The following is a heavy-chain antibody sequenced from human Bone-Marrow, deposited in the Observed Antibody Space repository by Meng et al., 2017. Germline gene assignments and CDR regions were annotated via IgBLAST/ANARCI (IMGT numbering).Heavy chain of an antibody. Sequence: GESLKISCAASGFTFDDYGMSWVRQAPGKGLEWVSGINWNGGSTGYADSVKGRFTISRDNAKNSLYLQMNSLRAEGTALYYCAREGYSYGNGMDVWGQGTTVTVSS. D-gene: IGHD5-18*01. CDR3: AREGYSYGNGMDV. V-gene: IGHV3-20*04. CDR1: GFTFDDYG. J-gene: IGHJ6*02. CDR2: INWNGGST.